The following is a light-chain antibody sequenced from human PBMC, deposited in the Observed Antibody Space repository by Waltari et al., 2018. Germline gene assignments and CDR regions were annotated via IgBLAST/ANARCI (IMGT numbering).Light chain of an antibody. J-gene: IGKJ1*01. CDR2: GAS. V-gene: IGKV3-20*01. Sequence: EIVFTQSPGPLSLSHGERATLACTASQSVSRSLAWYQQKPGQAPRLLSYGASSRATGVPDRFSGSGSGTDFSLTISRLEPEDFAVYYCQHYVRLPVSFGQGTKVEIK. CDR3: QHYVRLPVS. CDR1: QSVSRS.